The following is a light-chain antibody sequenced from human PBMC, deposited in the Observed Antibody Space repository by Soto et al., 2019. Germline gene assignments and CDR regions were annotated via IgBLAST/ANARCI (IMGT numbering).Light chain of an antibody. CDR3: QHYNSYPDT. CDR1: QSISSW. V-gene: IGKV1-5*03. Sequence: DIQMTQSPSTLSASVGDRVTITCRASQSISSWLAWYQQKAGKAPKLLIYRASSLESGVPSRFSGSGSGTEFTLTISSLQPDDFATYYCQHYNSYPDTFGQGTKLEIK. J-gene: IGKJ2*01. CDR2: RAS.